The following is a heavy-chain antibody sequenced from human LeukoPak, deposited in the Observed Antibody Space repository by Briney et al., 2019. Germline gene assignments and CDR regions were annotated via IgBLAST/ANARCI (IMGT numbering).Heavy chain of an antibody. J-gene: IGHJ5*02. D-gene: IGHD2-15*01. V-gene: IGHV4-34*01. CDR2: IDERGRT. CDR3: ARPHYCSSTTCSEPLDL. Sequence: SETLSLTCAVYGGSLTSYYWSWIRQTPGRGLEWIGEIDERGRTIYNPSFRSRVTISVDTSKNQFSLKMRFVTAADTAVYYCARPHYCSSTTCSEPLDLWGQGTQVTVSS. CDR1: GGSLTSYY.